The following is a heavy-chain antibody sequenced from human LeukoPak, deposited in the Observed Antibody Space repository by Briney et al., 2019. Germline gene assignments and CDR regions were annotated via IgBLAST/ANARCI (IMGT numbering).Heavy chain of an antibody. CDR2: ISGSSGST. D-gene: IGHD2-2*01. CDR3: ARVGGDIVVVPAASNWFDP. CDR1: GFTFSNYA. J-gene: IGHJ5*02. Sequence: GGSLRLSCAASGFTFSNYAMSWVRQAPGKGLEWVSGISGSSGSTYYADSMKGRFTISRDNSKNTLYLQMNSLRAEDTAVYYCARVGGDIVVVPAASNWFDPWGQGTLVTVSS. V-gene: IGHV3-23*01.